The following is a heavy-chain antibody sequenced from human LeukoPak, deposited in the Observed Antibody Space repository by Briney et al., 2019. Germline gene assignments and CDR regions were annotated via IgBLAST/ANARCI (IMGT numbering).Heavy chain of an antibody. CDR2: IYSDGSST. J-gene: IGHJ5*02. D-gene: IGHD2-8*01. V-gene: IGHV3-74*01. CDR3: ARGRYCTNGVCFNWFDP. Sequence: GGSLRLSCAASGFTFSSYWMHWVRQAPGKGLVWVSRIYSDGSSTSYADSVKGRFTISRDNAKNTLYLQMNSLRAEDTAVYYCARGRYCTNGVCFNWFDPWGQGTLVTVSS. CDR1: GFTFSSYW.